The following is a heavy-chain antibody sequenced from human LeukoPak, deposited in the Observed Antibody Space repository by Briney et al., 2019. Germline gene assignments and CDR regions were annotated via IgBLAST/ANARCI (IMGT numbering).Heavy chain of an antibody. D-gene: IGHD3-22*01. CDR3: ARLLDYYDSSEQDY. CDR2: IYSGGST. Sequence: GGSLRLSCAASGFTVSSNYMSWVRQAPGKGLEWVSVIYSGGSTYYADSVKGRFTISRDNSKNTLYLQMNSLRAEDTAVYYCARLLDYYDSSEQDYWGQGTLVTVSS. V-gene: IGHV3-66*04. CDR1: GFTVSSNY. J-gene: IGHJ4*02.